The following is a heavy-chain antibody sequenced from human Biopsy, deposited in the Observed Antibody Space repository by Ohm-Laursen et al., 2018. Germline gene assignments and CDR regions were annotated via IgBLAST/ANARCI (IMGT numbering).Heavy chain of an antibody. CDR3: VKDRGAAGTDYYYGMDV. D-gene: IGHD3-10*01. Sequence: SLRLSCAASGFAFSYYGLHWVRQAPGKGLQWVAVMWSDGINKNYADSVKGRFTVSRDNSNNVLYLQMSSLRDEDTAVFYCVKDRGAAGTDYYYGMDVWGQGTTVTVSS. CDR2: MWSDGINK. V-gene: IGHV3-33*06. CDR1: GFAFSYYG. J-gene: IGHJ6*02.